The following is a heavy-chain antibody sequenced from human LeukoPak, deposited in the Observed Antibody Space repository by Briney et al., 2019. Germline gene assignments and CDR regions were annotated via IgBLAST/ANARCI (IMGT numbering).Heavy chain of an antibody. CDR3: ARGEIHYYGSGTPSYYFDY. V-gene: IGHV4-34*01. CDR2: INHSGST. CDR1: GGSFSGYY. J-gene: IGHJ4*02. D-gene: IGHD3-10*01. Sequence: KPSETLSLTCAVYGGSFSGYYWSWIRQSPGKGLEWIGEINHSGSTSYNPSLKSRVTISVDTSKNQFSLKLSSVTAADTAVYYCARGEIHYYGSGTPSYYFDYWGQGTLVTVSS.